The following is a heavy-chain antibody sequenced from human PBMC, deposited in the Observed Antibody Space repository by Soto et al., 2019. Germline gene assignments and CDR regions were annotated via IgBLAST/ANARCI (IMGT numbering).Heavy chain of an antibody. J-gene: IGHJ6*02. CDR3: ARDLWGYYDSSGYYHYYYYGMDV. Sequence: ASVKVSCKASGYTFTSYAMHWVRQAPGQRLEWMGWINAGNGNTKYSQKFQGRVTITRDTSASTAYMELSSLRSEDTAVYYCARDLWGYYDSSGYYHYYYYGMDVWGQGTTVTVSS. V-gene: IGHV1-3*01. CDR2: INAGNGNT. D-gene: IGHD3-22*01. CDR1: GYTFTSYA.